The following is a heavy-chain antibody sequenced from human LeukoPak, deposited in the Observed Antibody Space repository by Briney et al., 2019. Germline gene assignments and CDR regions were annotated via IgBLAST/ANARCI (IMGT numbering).Heavy chain of an antibody. V-gene: IGHV4-59*01. D-gene: IGHD3-10*01. J-gene: IGHJ1*01. Sequence: PSETLSLTCTVSVGSISSYYWNWIRQPPGKGLEWIGYIYYDGNTNYNPSLGSRATMSLHTSTSRLSFNLTSVTTAATAVYFCAGDLRAKYWGQGTLVFVSS. CDR3: AGDLRAKY. CDR2: IYYDGNT. CDR1: VGSISSYY.